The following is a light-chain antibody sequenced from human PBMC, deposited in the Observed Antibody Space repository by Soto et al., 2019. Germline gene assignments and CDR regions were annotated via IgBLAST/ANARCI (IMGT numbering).Light chain of an antibody. CDR1: QYISTW. CDR2: AAS. V-gene: IGKV1-12*01. J-gene: IGKJ5*01. Sequence: DIQMTQSPSSVSASVGDRFNITCRASQYISTWLAWYQQKPGKAPKLLIYAASSLFSGVPSRFSGSGSGTDFTLTISSLQPEDFATYYCQQADSLPLVTFGQGTRLEI. CDR3: QQADSLPLVT.